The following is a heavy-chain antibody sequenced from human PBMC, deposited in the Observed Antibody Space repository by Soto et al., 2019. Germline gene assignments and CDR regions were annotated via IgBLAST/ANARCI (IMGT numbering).Heavy chain of an antibody. J-gene: IGHJ6*02. D-gene: IGHD2-21*02. CDR2: ISITSNYI. CDR1: GFTFSSYS. V-gene: IGHV3-21*01. CDR3: ARDRTANSYYYHGMDV. Sequence: GGSLRLSCAASGFTFSSYSMNWVRQAPGTGLEWVSSISITSNYIYHVESVKGRFTVSRDNAKNSLYLQMNSLRAEDTAVYYCARDRTANSYYYHGMDVWGQGTTVTVSS.